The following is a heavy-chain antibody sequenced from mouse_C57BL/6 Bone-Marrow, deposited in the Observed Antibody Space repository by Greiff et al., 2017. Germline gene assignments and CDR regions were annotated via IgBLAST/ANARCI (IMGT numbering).Heavy chain of an antibody. CDR1: GYTFTNYW. CDR2: IYPGGGYT. CDR3: AREIDYYGSSHWYCDV. Sequence: VKLQESGAELVRPGTSVKMSCKASGYTFTNYWIGWAKQRPGHGLEWIGDIYPGGGYTNYNEKFKGKATLTADKSSSTAYMQFSSLTSEDSAIYYCAREIDYYGSSHWYCDVWGTGTTVTVSS. J-gene: IGHJ1*03. V-gene: IGHV1-63*01. D-gene: IGHD1-1*01.